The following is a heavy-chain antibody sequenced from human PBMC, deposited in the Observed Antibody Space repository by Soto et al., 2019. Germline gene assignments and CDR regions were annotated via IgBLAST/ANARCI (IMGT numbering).Heavy chain of an antibody. Sequence: SSDTLPLTCTFSGVSIGSYYWSWIRQPPGKGLEWIGYIYYSGSTNYNPSLKSRVTISVDTSKNQFSLKLSSVTAADTAVYYCARAPGGPWGQGNLVTVSS. J-gene: IGHJ5*02. CDR1: GVSIGSYY. CDR3: ARAPGGP. V-gene: IGHV4-59*01. D-gene: IGHD1-26*01. CDR2: IYYSGST.